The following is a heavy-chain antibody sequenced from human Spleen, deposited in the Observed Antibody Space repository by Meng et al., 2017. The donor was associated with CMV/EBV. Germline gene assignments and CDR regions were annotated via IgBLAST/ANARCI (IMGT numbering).Heavy chain of an antibody. D-gene: IGHD1-14*01. J-gene: IGHJ4*02. CDR1: GFSLSTNAVG. Sequence: SGFSLSTNAVGVGWIRQPPGKALEWLALIYWDDDKRYSPSLKSRLTITKDTSKNQVVLTMTNMDPVDTATYYCAHRPLITTWYYFDYWGQGTLVTV. V-gene: IGHV2-5*02. CDR3: AHRPLITTWYYFDY. CDR2: IYWDDDK.